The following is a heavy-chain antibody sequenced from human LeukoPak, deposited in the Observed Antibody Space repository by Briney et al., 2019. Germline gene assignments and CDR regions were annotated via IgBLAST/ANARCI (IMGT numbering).Heavy chain of an antibody. CDR1: GGSISSYY. CDR3: ARGTYSSSWYPYWYLDL. CDR2: IYYSGST. D-gene: IGHD6-13*01. Sequence: SETLSLTCTVSGGSISSYYWSWIRQPPGKGLEWIGYIYYSGSTNYNPSLKSRVTISVDTSKNQFSLKLSSVTAADTAVYYCARGTYSSSWYPYWYLDLWGRGTLVTVSS. V-gene: IGHV4-59*01. J-gene: IGHJ2*01.